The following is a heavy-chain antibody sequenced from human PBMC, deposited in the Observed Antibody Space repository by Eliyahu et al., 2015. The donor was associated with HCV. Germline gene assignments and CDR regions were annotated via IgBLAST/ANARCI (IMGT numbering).Heavy chain of an antibody. V-gene: IGHV3-15*01. CDR1: GFXFSDAW. Sequence: EVQLVESGGGLVKPGGXXXLSXAAXGFXFSDAWRSWVRQAPGKGLEWVGRIKGRTDGKTTDYAAPXKGRXTVSRDDSTNTLYLQINTLKTEDTAVYYCASQAGMYYFDFWGQGTLVTVSS. CDR3: ASQAGMYYFDF. J-gene: IGHJ4*02. D-gene: IGHD6-19*01. CDR2: IKGRTDGKTT.